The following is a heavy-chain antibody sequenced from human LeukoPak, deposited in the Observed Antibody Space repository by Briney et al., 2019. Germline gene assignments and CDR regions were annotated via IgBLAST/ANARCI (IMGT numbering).Heavy chain of an antibody. V-gene: IGHV1-18*01. CDR2: ISAYNGDT. CDR3: ARDKGLYYGAQADY. J-gene: IGHJ4*02. D-gene: IGHD4-17*01. Sequence: GASVKVSCKVSGYTLTELSMHWVRQAPGQGLEWMGWISAYNGDTNYAQKLQGRVTMATDTSTSTAYMELRSLRSDDTAVYYCARDKGLYYGAQADYWGQGTLVTVSS. CDR1: GYTLTELS.